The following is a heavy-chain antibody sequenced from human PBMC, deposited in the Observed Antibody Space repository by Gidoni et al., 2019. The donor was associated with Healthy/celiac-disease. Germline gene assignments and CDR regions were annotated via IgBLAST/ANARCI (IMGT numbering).Heavy chain of an antibody. Sequence: HVQLVQSGAEVKKPGSSVTVSCNVSGGTFSSYAISWVRQAPGQGLEWMGGIIPIFGTTNYAQKFQGRVTNTADESTSTAYMELSSLRSEDTAVYYCARARGVDRRAKIWGQCDYWGQGTLVTVSS. CDR2: IIPIFGTT. CDR1: GGTFSSYA. V-gene: IGHV1-69*01. CDR3: ARARGVDRRAKIWGQCDY. J-gene: IGHJ4*02. D-gene: IGHD5-12*01.